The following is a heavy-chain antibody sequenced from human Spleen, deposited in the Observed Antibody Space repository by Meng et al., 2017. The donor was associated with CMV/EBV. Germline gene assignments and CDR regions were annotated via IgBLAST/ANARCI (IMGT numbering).Heavy chain of an antibody. J-gene: IGHJ6*02. Sequence: ASVKGSCKASGYTFTGYYMHWVRQAPGQGLEWMGWINPNSGGTNYAQKFQGRFTMTRDTSISTAYMELSRLRSDDTAEYYCARDRIGVTMVRGTRAGDGMDVWGQGTTVTVSS. D-gene: IGHD3-10*01. CDR2: INPNSGGT. V-gene: IGHV1-2*02. CDR3: ARDRIGVTMVRGTRAGDGMDV. CDR1: GYTFTGYY.